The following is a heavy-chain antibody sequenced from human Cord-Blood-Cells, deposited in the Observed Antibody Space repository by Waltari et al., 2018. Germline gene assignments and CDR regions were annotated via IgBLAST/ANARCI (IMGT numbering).Heavy chain of an antibody. Sequence: QVQLQESGPGLVKPSGTLSLTCAVSVYSISSGYCWGWIRQPPGKGMEWIGSIYHSGSTYYNPSLKSRVTISVDTSKNQFSLKLSSVTAADTAVYYCARVRTNSGSYFDYWGQGTLVTVSS. D-gene: IGHD1-26*01. J-gene: IGHJ4*02. CDR1: VYSISSGYC. CDR2: IYHSGST. CDR3: ARVRTNSGSYFDY. V-gene: IGHV4-38-2*01.